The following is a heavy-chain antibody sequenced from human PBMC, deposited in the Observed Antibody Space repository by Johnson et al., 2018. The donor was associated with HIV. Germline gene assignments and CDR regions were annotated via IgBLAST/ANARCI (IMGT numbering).Heavy chain of an antibody. D-gene: IGHD3-3*01. CDR1: EFTFSSYA. Sequence: QVQLVESGGGVVQPGRSLRLSCAASEFTFSSYAMHWVRQAPGKGLEWVAVISYDGSNKYYADSVKGQFTISRDNSKNTLYLQMNSLRAEDTAVYYCARGSYDFWSGYYTGHDAFDIWGQGTMVTVSS. CDR2: ISYDGSNK. J-gene: IGHJ3*02. V-gene: IGHV3-30*04. CDR3: ARGSYDFWSGYYTGHDAFDI.